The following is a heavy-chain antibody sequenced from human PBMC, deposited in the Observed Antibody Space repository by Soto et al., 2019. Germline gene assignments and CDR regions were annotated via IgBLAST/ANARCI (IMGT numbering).Heavy chain of an antibody. CDR2: IVPFFGIP. CDR3: ARDQMKGEQVVHSYYYAMDV. J-gene: IGHJ6*02. V-gene: IGHV1-69*12. Sequence: QIQLVQSGTEVKKPGSSVKVSCKASGGTFSSNAISWVRQAPGQGLEWMGGIVPFFGIPNYVQKFQDRVTISADESTSTAYMELSGLRSDDTAVYYCARDQMKGEQVVHSYYYAMDVWGQGTTVTVSS. D-gene: IGHD6-6*01. CDR1: GGTFSSNA.